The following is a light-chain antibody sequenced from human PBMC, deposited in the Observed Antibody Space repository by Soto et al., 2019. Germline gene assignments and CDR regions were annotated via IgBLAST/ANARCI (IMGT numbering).Light chain of an antibody. CDR2: GAS. CDR3: QQYFNWWT. Sequence: VMTQSPATLSVSVGERATLSCRASQSVNSNLAWYQQKPGQAPRLLVYGASTRATGIPVRFSGSGSGTDFTLTINSLQSEDFGIYYCQQYFNWWTFGQGTKVDIK. V-gene: IGKV3-15*01. CDR1: QSVNSN. J-gene: IGKJ1*01.